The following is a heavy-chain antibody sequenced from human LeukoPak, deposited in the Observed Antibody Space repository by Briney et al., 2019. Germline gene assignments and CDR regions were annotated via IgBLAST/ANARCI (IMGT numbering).Heavy chain of an antibody. V-gene: IGHV3-23*01. J-gene: IGHJ3*02. CDR1: GFTFSSYA. D-gene: IGHD3-9*01. CDR2: ISGSGGST. Sequence: GGSLRLSCAASGFTFSSYAMSWVRQAPGKGLEWVSAISGSGGSTYYADSVKGRFTISRDNSKNTLYLQMNSLRAEDTAVYYCAKDRLRYFDWLLHAFDIWGQGTVVTVSS. CDR3: AKDRLRYFDWLLHAFDI.